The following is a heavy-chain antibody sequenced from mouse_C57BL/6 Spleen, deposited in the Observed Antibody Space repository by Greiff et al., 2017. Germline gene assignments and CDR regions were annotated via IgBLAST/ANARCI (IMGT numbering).Heavy chain of an antibody. V-gene: IGHV2-6-1*01. J-gene: IGHJ4*01. CDR2: IWSDGST. Sequence: VQLMESGPGLVAPSQSLSITCTVSGFSLTSYGVHWVRQPPGKGLEWLVVIWSDGSTTYNSALKSRLSISKDNSKSQVFLKMNRLQTDDTAMYYCARHPYYGSSYDAMDYWGQGTSVTVSS. CDR1: GFSLTSYG. CDR3: ARHPYYGSSYDAMDY. D-gene: IGHD1-1*01.